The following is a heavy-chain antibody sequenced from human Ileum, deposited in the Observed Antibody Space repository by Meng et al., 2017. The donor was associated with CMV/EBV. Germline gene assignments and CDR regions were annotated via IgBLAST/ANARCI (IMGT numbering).Heavy chain of an antibody. CDR3: ARDGLGVLPDY. D-gene: IGHD2-8*01. V-gene: IGHV4-31*03. Sequence: CTGCGGSSSSGGYYWSWIRRHAGKSLECISYINYCAKTDYIRSLMSRVTTSIDTSMNQYSLKLSSVTADDTAVYYCARDGLGVLPDYWGQGTLVTVSS. CDR1: GGSSSSGGYY. CDR2: INYCAKT. J-gene: IGHJ4*02.